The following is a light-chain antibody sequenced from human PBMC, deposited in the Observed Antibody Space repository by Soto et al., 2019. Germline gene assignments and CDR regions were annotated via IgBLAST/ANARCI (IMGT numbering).Light chain of an antibody. CDR3: QQSYSTPPAT. CDR1: QNINNY. V-gene: IGKV1-39*01. J-gene: IGKJ5*01. Sequence: DIQMTQSPSILSASVGDRVTITCQASQNINNYLNWYQQKPGRAPKLLIYAASSLQSGVPSRFSGSGSGTDFTLTISSLQPEDFATYYCQQSYSTPPATFGQGTRLEIK. CDR2: AAS.